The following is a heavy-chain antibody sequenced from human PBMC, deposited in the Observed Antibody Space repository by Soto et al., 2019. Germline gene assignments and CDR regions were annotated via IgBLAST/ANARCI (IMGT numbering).Heavy chain of an antibody. D-gene: IGHD5-18*01. CDR2: ISYDGSNK. Sequence: SLRLSCAASGFTFSSYAMHWVRQAPGKGLEWVAVISYDGSNKYYADSVKGRFTISRDNSKNTLYLQMNSLRAEDTAVYYCARAGEPWIQLWTTYPYFDYWGQGTLVTVSS. J-gene: IGHJ4*02. V-gene: IGHV3-30-3*01. CDR3: ARAGEPWIQLWTTYPYFDY. CDR1: GFTFSSYA.